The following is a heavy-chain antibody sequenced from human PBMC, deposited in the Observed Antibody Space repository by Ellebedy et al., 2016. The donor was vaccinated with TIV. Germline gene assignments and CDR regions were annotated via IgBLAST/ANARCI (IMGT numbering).Heavy chain of an antibody. J-gene: IGHJ6*02. CDR2: ISYDGSNK. Sequence: GESLKISCAASGFTFSSYGMHWVRQAPGKGLEWVAVISYDGSNKYYSDSVKGRFTISKDKSKKTLYLQMNSLRTEDTAVYNCAKCAQLRFLEWLPSVYYYYGMDVWGQGTTVTVSS. D-gene: IGHD3-3*01. CDR3: AKCAQLRFLEWLPSVYYYYGMDV. CDR1: GFTFSSYG. V-gene: IGHV3-30*18.